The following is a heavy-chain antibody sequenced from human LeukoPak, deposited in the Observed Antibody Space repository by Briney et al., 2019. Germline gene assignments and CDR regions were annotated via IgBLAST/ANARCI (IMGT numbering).Heavy chain of an antibody. Sequence: GGSLRLSCAASGFSFSSFSMNWVRQAPGKGLEWVSYISGGSSFTYYVDSVKGRFTISRDNAKSSLYLQMNSLRAEDTAVYYCARDLGYSSGPNYWGQGTRVTVSS. CDR1: GFSFSSFS. V-gene: IGHV3-21*01. CDR2: ISGGSSFT. D-gene: IGHD6-19*01. J-gene: IGHJ4*02. CDR3: ARDLGYSSGPNY.